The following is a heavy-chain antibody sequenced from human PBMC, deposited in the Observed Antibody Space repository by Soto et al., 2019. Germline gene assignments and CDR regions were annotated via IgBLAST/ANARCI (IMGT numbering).Heavy chain of an antibody. CDR3: ARGPPSRVTTGYYYGMDV. CDR2: TRNKANSYTT. D-gene: IGHD4-17*01. Sequence: EVQLVESGGGLVQPGGSLRLSCAASGFTFSDHYMDWVRQAPGKGLEWVGRTRNKANSYTTEYAASVKGRFTISRDDSKNSLYLQMNGLKTEDTAVYYCARGPPSRVTTGYYYGMDVWGQGTTVTVSS. V-gene: IGHV3-72*01. CDR1: GFTFSDHY. J-gene: IGHJ6*02.